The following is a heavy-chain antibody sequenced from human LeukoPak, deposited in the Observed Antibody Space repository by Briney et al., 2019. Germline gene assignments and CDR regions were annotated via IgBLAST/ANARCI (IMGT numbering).Heavy chain of an antibody. Sequence: SVKVSCKASGGSFITYAINWVRQAPGQGLEWMGRIIPLLGTANYAQKFQGSVTFTADKSTSTAYMELSSLISEDTAVYYCWKFGGYEERGDDYWGQGTLVTVSS. CDR2: IIPLLGTA. CDR1: GGSFITYA. D-gene: IGHD5-12*01. V-gene: IGHV1-69*04. CDR3: WKFGGYEERGDDY. J-gene: IGHJ4*02.